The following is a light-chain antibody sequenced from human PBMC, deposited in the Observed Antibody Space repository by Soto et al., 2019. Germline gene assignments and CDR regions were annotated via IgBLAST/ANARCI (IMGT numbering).Light chain of an antibody. V-gene: IGKV3D-20*01. CDR3: KQYGSAPTT. J-gene: IGKJ5*01. CDR2: DAS. CDR1: QSVSSGY. Sequence: TQSPATLSLSPGERATLSCRASQSVSSGYVAWYQHRPGLAPRLPIHDASSRATGTPDRFSGTKSGTDFPLTTRRRGPEAAAVYSCKQYGSAPTTSAQGTRR.